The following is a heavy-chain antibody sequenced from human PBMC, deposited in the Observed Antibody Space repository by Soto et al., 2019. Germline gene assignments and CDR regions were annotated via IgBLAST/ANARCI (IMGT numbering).Heavy chain of an antibody. CDR2: IHYSGST. D-gene: IGHD3-10*01. J-gene: IGHJ5*02. V-gene: IGHV4-31*03. CDR1: GVSISSGAYY. Sequence: SETLSLTCSVSGVSISSGAYYWSWIRQLPGKGLEWIGYIHYSGSTYYNPSLRSRVTISLDTSKNQFSLTLRSVTAADTAVYYCAREEVAYYGSGSYNWFDPWGQGTLVTVSS. CDR3: AREEVAYYGSGSYNWFDP.